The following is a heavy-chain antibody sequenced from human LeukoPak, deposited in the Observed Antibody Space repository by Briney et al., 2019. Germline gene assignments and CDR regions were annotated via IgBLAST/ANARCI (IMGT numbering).Heavy chain of an antibody. Sequence: PSETLSLTCTVSGGSISSSSYYWGWIRQPPGKGLEWIGSIYYSGSTYYNPSLKSRVTISVDTSQNQFSLKLSSVTAADTAVYYCARLVGLPYRIAVAGRRGRFDPWGQGTLVTVSS. V-gene: IGHV4-39*01. CDR1: GGSISSSSYY. D-gene: IGHD6-19*01. CDR2: IYYSGST. J-gene: IGHJ5*02. CDR3: ARLVGLPYRIAVAGRRGRFDP.